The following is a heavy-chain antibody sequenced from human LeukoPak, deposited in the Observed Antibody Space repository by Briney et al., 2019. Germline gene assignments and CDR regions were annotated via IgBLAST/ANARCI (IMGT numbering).Heavy chain of an antibody. D-gene: IGHD2-15*01. J-gene: IGHJ4*02. CDR3: ARGRYCSGGGCYYFDY. CDR1: GFSLSDYW. Sequence: GGSLRLSCAASGFSLSDYWMHWVRQAPGKGLVWVSRIKSDGDGSDTMHADSVKGRFTISRDNAKNSLYLQMNSLRAEDTAVYYCARGRYCSGGGCYYFDYWGQGTLVTVSS. CDR2: IKSDGDGSDT. V-gene: IGHV3-74*03.